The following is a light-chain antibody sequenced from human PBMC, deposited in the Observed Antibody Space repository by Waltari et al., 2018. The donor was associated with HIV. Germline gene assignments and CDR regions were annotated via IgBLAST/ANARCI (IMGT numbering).Light chain of an antibody. Sequence: QSVLTQPPSASGTPGQRVTISCSGSSSNIGSYYVYWYQQLPGTAPKLLIYRNNRRPSGVPDRFAGPKSGTSASLAISGPRSEDEADYYCAAWADSLSAVVFGGGTKLTVL. V-gene: IGLV1-47*01. CDR1: SSNIGSYY. CDR3: AAWADSLSAVV. CDR2: RNN. J-gene: IGLJ2*01.